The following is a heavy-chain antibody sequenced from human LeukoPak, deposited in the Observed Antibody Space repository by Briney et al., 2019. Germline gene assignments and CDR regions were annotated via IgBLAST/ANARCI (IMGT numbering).Heavy chain of an antibody. CDR2: ISAYNGNT. J-gene: IGHJ4*02. D-gene: IGHD6-19*01. CDR1: GYTFTSYG. Sequence: ASVKVSCKASGYTFTSYGISWVRQAPGQGLEWMGWISAYNGNTNYAQKLQGRVTMTTDTSTSTAYMELRRLRSDDTAVYYCARVGAVAGTSSSDYWGQGALVTVSS. CDR3: ARVGAVAGTSSSDY. V-gene: IGHV1-18*01.